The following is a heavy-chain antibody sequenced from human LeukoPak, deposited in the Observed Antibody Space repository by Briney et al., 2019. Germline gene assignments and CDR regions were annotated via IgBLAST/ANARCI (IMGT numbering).Heavy chain of an antibody. J-gene: IGHJ6*02. CDR3: AKDRITIFGVVIKNYYYYGMGV. CDR1: GFTFSSYS. D-gene: IGHD3-3*01. V-gene: IGHV3-23*01. CDR2: ISGSGGST. Sequence: GGSLRLSCAASGFTFSSYSMNWVRQAPGKGLEWVSAISGSGGSTHYADSVKGRFTISRDNSKNTLYLQMNSLRAEDTAVYYCAKDRITIFGVVIKNYYYYGMGVWGQGTTVTVSS.